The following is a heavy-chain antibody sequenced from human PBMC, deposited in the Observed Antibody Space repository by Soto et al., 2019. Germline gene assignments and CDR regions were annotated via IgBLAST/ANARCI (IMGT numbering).Heavy chain of an antibody. V-gene: IGHV4-34*01. CDR3: ARGYCTNGVCALYDFDN. Sequence: PSETLSLTCAVYGGSFSGYYWSWIRQPPGKGLEWIGEINHSGSTNYNPSLKSRVTISVDTSKNQFSLKLSSVTAADTAVYYCARGYCTNGVCALYDFDNWGQGTLVTVSS. CDR2: INHSGST. D-gene: IGHD2-8*01. J-gene: IGHJ4*02. CDR1: GGSFSGYY.